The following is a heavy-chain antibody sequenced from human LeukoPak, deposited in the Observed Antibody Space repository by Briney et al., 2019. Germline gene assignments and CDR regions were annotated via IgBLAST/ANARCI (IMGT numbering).Heavy chain of an antibody. J-gene: IGHJ6*02. Sequence: ASVKVSCKASGYTFTSYYMHWVRQAPGQGLEWMGIINPSGGSTSYAQKFQGRVTMTRDTSTSTVYMELSSLRSEDTAVYYCARGIVVVTAILNYYYYGIDVWGQGTTVTVSS. D-gene: IGHD2-21*02. V-gene: IGHV1-46*01. CDR3: ARGIVVVTAILNYYYYGIDV. CDR1: GYTFTSYY. CDR2: INPSGGST.